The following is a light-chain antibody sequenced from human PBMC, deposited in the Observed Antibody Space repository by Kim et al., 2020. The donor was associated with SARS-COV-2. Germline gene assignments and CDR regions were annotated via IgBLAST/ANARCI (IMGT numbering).Light chain of an antibody. CDR1: QTVSSNY. V-gene: IGKV3-20*01. CDR2: GAS. CDR3: QQYGSSTT. Sequence: LSPGESATPSCRASQTVSSNYLAGYQQKPGQAPRLLIYGASIRATGIPDSFSGSGSGTDFTLTIRGLEPEDFAVYHCQQYGSSTTFGGGTKVDIK. J-gene: IGKJ4*01.